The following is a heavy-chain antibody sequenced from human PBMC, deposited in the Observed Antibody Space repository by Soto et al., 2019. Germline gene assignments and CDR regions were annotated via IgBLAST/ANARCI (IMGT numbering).Heavy chain of an antibody. J-gene: IGHJ4*02. D-gene: IGHD2-15*01. CDR3: TKYRRTDAEGYTFDY. V-gene: IGHV4-59*01. CDR1: GGSMSGSY. CDR2: IYYSGNT. Sequence: QVQLQESGPRLVKTSETLSLTCTVSGGSMSGSYWSWIRQPPGKGLQWIGYIYYSGNTNYNPSLKDRVAMSVDTSKNQFSLKVSSVTAADTAVYFCTKYRRTDAEGYTFDYWGLGALVTVSS.